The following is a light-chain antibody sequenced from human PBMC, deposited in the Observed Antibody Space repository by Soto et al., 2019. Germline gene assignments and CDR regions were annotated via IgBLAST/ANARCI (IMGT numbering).Light chain of an antibody. CDR1: QCVSIH. J-gene: IGKJ5*01. CDR3: QQLKSYPIT. Sequence: ILVTQSPPSLSVSSGARATLSCRASQCVSIHLAWYQQKPGKAPKLLIYGASTMATGLPARFSGSGSGTEFTLTISSLQPDDFATYYCQQLKSYPITFGQGTRLEIK. V-gene: IGKV3-15*01. CDR2: GAS.